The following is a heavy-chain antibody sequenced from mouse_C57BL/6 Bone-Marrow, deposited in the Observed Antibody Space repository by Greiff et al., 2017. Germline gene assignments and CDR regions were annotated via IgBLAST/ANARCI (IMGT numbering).Heavy chain of an antibody. CDR1: GFTFSSYA. J-gene: IGHJ1*03. D-gene: IGHD2-4*01. V-gene: IGHV5-9-1*02. Sequence: EVKLMESGEGLVKPGGSLKLSCAASGFTFSSYAMSWVRQTPEKRLEWVAYLSSGGDSIYYADTVKGRFTISRDNARNTLYLQMSSLKSEDTAMYYCTRIYYDYDAWYFDVWGTGTTVTVSS. CDR2: LSSGGDSI. CDR3: TRIYYDYDAWYFDV.